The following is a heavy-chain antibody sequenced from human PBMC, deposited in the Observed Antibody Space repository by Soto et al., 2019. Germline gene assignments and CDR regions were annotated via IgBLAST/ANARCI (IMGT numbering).Heavy chain of an antibody. Sequence: QVPLVQSGAEVKKPGASVKVSCKASGYTFTSYDINWVRQATGQGLEWMGWMNPNSGNTGYAQKFQGRVTMTRNTSISTAYMEPSSLRSEDTAVYYCARVAAAAGIYKIYYYGMDVWGQGTTVTVSS. CDR1: GYTFTSYD. V-gene: IGHV1-8*01. D-gene: IGHD6-13*01. CDR2: MNPNSGNT. J-gene: IGHJ6*02. CDR3: ARVAAAAGIYKIYYYGMDV.